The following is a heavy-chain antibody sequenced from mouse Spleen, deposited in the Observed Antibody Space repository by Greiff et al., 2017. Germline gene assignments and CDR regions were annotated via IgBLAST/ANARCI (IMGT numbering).Heavy chain of an antibody. CDR1: GYTFTDYN. CDR2: INPNNGGT. CDR3: ARDDGYLLAY. D-gene: IGHD2-3*01. V-gene: IGHV1-18*01. Sequence: EVQLQQSGPELVKPGASVKIPCKASGYTFTDYNMDWVKQSHGRSLEWIGDINPNNGGTIYNQKFKGKATLTVDKSSSTAYMELRSLTSEDTAVYYCARDDGYLLAYWGQGTLVTVSA. J-gene: IGHJ3*01.